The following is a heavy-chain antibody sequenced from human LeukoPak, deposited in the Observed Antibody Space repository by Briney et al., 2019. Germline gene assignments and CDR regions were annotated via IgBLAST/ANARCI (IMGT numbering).Heavy chain of an antibody. CDR2: INHSGST. J-gene: IGHJ3*02. D-gene: IGHD3-22*01. V-gene: IGHV4-34*01. CDR3: ARLRTARYYYDSSGPKMRAFDI. CDR1: GGSISSYY. Sequence: SETLSLTCTVSGGSISSYYWSWIRQPPGKGLEWIGEINHSGSTNYNPSLKSRVTIPVDTSKNQFSLKLSSVTAADTAVYYCARLRTARYYYDSSGPKMRAFDIWGQETMVTVSS.